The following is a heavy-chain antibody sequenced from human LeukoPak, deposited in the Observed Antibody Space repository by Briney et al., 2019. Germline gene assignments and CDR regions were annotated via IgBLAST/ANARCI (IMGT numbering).Heavy chain of an antibody. CDR2: IYYSGST. CDR1: GGSISSYY. CDR3: ARQAGTIDY. Sequence: SETLSLTCTVSGGSISSYYWSWIRQPPGKGLEWIGYIYYSGSTNYNPSLKSRVTISVDTSKNQFSLKLSSVTAADTAVYYCARQAGTIDYWGQGTLVTVSS. D-gene: IGHD6-13*01. V-gene: IGHV4-59*08. J-gene: IGHJ4*02.